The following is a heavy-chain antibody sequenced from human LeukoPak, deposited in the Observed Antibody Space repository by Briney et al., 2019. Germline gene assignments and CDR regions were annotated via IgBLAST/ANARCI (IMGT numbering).Heavy chain of an antibody. D-gene: IGHD1-26*01. Sequence: GGSLRLSCAASGFTFSDYYMSWIRQAPGKGLEWVSYISSSGSTIYYADSVKGRFTISRDNAKNSLYLQMNSLRAEDTAVYYCARDLVVGAQGTGAFDIWGQGTMVTVSS. CDR1: GFTFSDYY. V-gene: IGHV3-11*04. J-gene: IGHJ3*02. CDR3: ARDLVVGAQGTGAFDI. CDR2: ISSSGSTI.